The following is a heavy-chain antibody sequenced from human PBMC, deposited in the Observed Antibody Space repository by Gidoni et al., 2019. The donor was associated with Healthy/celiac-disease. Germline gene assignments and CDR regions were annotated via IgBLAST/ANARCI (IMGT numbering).Heavy chain of an antibody. V-gene: IGHV4-34*01. CDR1: GGSFSGYY. J-gene: IGHJ4*02. CDR3: ARSTCSSTSCYAGGIDY. CDR2: ITHSGST. Sequence: QVQLQQWGAGLLKPSETLSLTCAVYGGSFSGYYWSWIRQPPGKGLEWIGEITHSGSTNYNPSLKSRVTISVDTSKNQFSLKLSSVTAADTAVYYCARSTCSSTSCYAGGIDYWGQGTLVTVSS. D-gene: IGHD2-2*01.